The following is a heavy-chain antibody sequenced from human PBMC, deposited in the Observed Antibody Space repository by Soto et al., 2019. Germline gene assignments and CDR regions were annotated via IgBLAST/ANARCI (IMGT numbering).Heavy chain of an antibody. CDR2: IWYDGSNK. CDR1: GFPLSNVR. CDR3: ARVPTVTPVFFDY. V-gene: IGHV3-33*08. J-gene: IGHJ4*02. Sequence: GGSLRLFCAASGFPLSNVRMSWVRQAPGKGLEWVAVIWYDGSNKYYADSVKGRFTISRDNSKNTLYLQMNSLRAEDTAVYYCARVPTVTPVFFDYWGQGTLVTVSS. D-gene: IGHD4-17*01.